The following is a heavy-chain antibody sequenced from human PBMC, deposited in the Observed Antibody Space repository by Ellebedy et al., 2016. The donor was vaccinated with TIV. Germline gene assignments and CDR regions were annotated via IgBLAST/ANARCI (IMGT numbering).Heavy chain of an antibody. Sequence: PGGSLRLSCAASGFTFSGSAMHWVRQASGKGLEWVGRIRSKANSYATAYAASVKGRFTISRDDSKNTAYLQMNSLKTEDTAVYYCTPTLFLAYCGGDCYADTGFDYWGQGTLVTVSS. V-gene: IGHV3-73*01. CDR1: GFTFSGSA. J-gene: IGHJ4*02. D-gene: IGHD2-21*02. CDR3: TPTLFLAYCGGDCYADTGFDY. CDR2: IRSKANSYAT.